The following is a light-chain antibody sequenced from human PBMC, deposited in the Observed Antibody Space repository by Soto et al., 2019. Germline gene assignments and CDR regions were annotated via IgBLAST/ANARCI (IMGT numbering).Light chain of an antibody. CDR3: HQRQSWPRT. CDR1: QSVSSSY. V-gene: IGKV3D-20*02. CDR2: GAS. J-gene: IGKJ1*01. Sequence: EIVLTQSPVTLSLSPGERATLSCRASQSVSSSYLARYQQKPGQAPRLLIYGASSRATGIPDRFSGSGSGTDFTLTISRLEPEDFAVYYCHQRQSWPRTFGQGTKVDIK.